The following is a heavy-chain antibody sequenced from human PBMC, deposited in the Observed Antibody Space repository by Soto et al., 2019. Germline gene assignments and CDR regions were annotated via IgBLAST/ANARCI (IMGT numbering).Heavy chain of an antibody. CDR1: GGSISSYH. CDR3: ARHTAVATSSFDY. V-gene: IGHV4-59*08. D-gene: IGHD4-4*01. J-gene: IGHJ4*02. CDR2: IYYSGST. Sequence: PSETLSLTCTVSGGSISSYHWSWIRQPPGRGLEWIGYIYYSGSTNYSPSLKSRVTLSVDTSKNHFSLKLSSVTAADTAVYYCARHTAVATSSFDYWGPGTLVTVSS.